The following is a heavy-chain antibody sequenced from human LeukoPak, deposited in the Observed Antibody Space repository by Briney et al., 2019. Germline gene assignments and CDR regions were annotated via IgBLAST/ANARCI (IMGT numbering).Heavy chain of an antibody. CDR2: ISSSSSTI. V-gene: IGHV3-48*02. D-gene: IGHD6-19*01. CDR3: AALSRRPIAVAGSDFGGY. Sequence: GGSLRLSCAASGFTFSSYSMNWVRQAPGKGLEWVSYISSSSSTIYYADSVKGRFTISRDNAKNSLYLQMNSLRDEDTAAYYCAALSRRPIAVAGSDFGGYWGQGTLVTVSS. J-gene: IGHJ4*02. CDR1: GFTFSSYS.